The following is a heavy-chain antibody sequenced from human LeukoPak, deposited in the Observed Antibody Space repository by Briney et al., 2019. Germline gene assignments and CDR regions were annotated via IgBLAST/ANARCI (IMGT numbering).Heavy chain of an antibody. D-gene: IGHD4-11*01. CDR2: INGGGVNT. CDR3: AKDLYSNYGPADY. J-gene: IGHJ4*02. CDR1: GFTFSSYA. Sequence: GGSLRLSCAASGFTFSSYAMSWVRQAPGKGLEWVSTINGGGVNTHYADSVGGRFTISRGNSKNTLFLQMNSLRDEDTAVYYCAKDLYSNYGPADYWGQGNLVTVSS. V-gene: IGHV3-23*01.